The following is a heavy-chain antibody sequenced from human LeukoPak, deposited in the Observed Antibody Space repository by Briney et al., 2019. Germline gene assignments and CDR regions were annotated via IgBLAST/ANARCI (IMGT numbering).Heavy chain of an antibody. D-gene: IGHD1-1*01. V-gene: IGHV4-59*11. CDR1: GGSISGHY. Sequence: SETLSLTCSVSGGSISGHYWSWIRQPPGKTLEFIGYIHYSGSTVYNPSLKSRVTMSVDTSKNQFSLKLSSVTAADTAVYYCARSLAGTTSNYWGQGTLVTVSS. J-gene: IGHJ4*02. CDR3: ARSLAGTTSNY. CDR2: IHYSGST.